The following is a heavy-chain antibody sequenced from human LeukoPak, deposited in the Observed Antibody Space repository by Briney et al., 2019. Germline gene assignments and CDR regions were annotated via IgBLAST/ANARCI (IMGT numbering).Heavy chain of an antibody. J-gene: IGHJ4*02. CDR3: AGALLWFGELLS. CDR2: ISYDGSNK. V-gene: IGHV3-30-3*01. Sequence: GRSLRLSCAASGFTFSSYAMHWVRQAPGKGLEGVAVISYDGSNKYYADSVKGRFTISRDNSKNTLYLQMNSLRAEDTAVYYCAGALLWFGELLSWGQGTLVTVSS. CDR1: GFTFSSYA. D-gene: IGHD3-10*01.